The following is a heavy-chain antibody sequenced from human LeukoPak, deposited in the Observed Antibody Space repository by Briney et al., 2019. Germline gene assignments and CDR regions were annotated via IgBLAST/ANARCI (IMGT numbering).Heavy chain of an antibody. CDR3: ARALRYFDWLSPWTFDY. CDR1: GFTFSSYE. D-gene: IGHD3-9*01. CDR2: ISSSDNTI. J-gene: IGHJ4*02. V-gene: IGHV3-48*03. Sequence: PGRSLRLSCAASGFTFSSYEMNWVRQAPGKGLEWVSYISSSDNTIYYADSVKGRFTISRDNAKNSLYLQMNSLRAEDTAVYYCARALRYFDWLSPWTFDYWGQGTLVTVSS.